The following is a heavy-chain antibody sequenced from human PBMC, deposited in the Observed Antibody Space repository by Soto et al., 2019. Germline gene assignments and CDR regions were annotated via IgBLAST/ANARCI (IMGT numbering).Heavy chain of an antibody. CDR1: GFTFSSYS. CDR2: ITNGGTTI. D-gene: IGHD3-3*01. V-gene: IGHV3-48*02. CDR3: ATPVVRFLEWTTDY. J-gene: IGHJ4*02. Sequence: LRLSCAASGFTFSSYSMNWVRQAPGKGLEWISYITNGGTTIYYADSVKGRFTISRDNAKNSLYLHMNSLRDDDTAVYYCATPVVRFLEWTTDYWGEGTLVTVSS.